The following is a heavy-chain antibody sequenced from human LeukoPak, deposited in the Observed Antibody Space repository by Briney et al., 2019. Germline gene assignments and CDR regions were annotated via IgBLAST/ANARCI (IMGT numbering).Heavy chain of an antibody. J-gene: IGHJ4*02. Sequence: SVKVSFKASRGTFSSYPISWVRQARGQALEWMGRIIPIFGIANYAQKFQGRVTITADKSTSTAYMELSSLRSEDTAVYYCARESDTAMVTFDYWGQGTLVTVSS. CDR3: ARESDTAMVTFDY. CDR2: IIPIFGIA. CDR1: RGTFSSYP. V-gene: IGHV1-69*04. D-gene: IGHD5-18*01.